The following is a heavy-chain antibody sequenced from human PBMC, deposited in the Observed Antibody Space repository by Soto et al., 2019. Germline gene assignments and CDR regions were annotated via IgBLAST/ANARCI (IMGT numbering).Heavy chain of an antibody. CDR2: IFSSGST. CDR3: AREGSYSAYNFAHGIQLWSFDF. Sequence: SETLPLTWTVSCGSINTFYWSWVRQPAGKGLEWIGRIFSSGSTSFNPSLESRVAMSVDTSKNHFSLNLSSVTAADMAVYYCAREGSYSAYNFAHGIQLWSFDFWGQGALVTVSS. D-gene: IGHD5-12*01. CDR1: CGSINTFY. V-gene: IGHV4-4*07. J-gene: IGHJ4*02.